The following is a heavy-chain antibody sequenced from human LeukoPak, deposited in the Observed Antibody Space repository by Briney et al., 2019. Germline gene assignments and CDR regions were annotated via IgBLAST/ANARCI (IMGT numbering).Heavy chain of an antibody. CDR2: IYYSGST. Sequence: SETLSLTCTVSGGSISSSSYYWGWIRQPPGKGLEWIGSIYYSGSTYYNPSLKSRVTISVDTSKNQFSLKLSSVTAADTAVYYCAREMGGYSGYYYYYMDVWGKGTTVTVSS. J-gene: IGHJ6*03. CDR3: AREMGGYSGYYYYYMDV. CDR1: GGSISSSSYY. D-gene: IGHD5-12*01. V-gene: IGHV4-39*07.